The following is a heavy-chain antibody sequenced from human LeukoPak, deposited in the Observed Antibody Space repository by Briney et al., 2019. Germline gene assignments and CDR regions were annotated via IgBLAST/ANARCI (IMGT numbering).Heavy chain of an antibody. CDR2: IKPDGREK. J-gene: IGHJ3*02. CDR3: ASGGGATRSGYAFDM. Sequence: GGSLRLSCAASGFTFSSYWMTWVRQAPGKGLEWVANIKPDGREKYYVDSVKGRFTISRDNAKNSLYMQMNSLRAEDTAVYYCASGGGATRSGYAFDMWGQGTMVTVSS. V-gene: IGHV3-7*01. CDR1: GFTFSSYW. D-gene: IGHD1-26*01.